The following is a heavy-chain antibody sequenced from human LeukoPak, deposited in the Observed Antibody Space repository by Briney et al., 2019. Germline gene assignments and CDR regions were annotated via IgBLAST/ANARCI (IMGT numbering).Heavy chain of an antibody. V-gene: IGHV3-9*01. CDR1: GFTFSSYA. J-gene: IGHJ4*02. D-gene: IGHD3-22*01. Sequence: GGSLRLSCAASGFTFSSYAMSWVRQAPGKGLEWVSGISWNSGSIGYADSVKGRFTISRDNAKNSLYLQMNSLRAEDTALYYCAKGMDYDSSGYIDYWGQGTLVTVSS. CDR2: ISWNSGSI. CDR3: AKGMDYDSSGYIDY.